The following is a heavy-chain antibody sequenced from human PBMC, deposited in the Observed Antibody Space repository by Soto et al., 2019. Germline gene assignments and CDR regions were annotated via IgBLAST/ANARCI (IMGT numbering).Heavy chain of an antibody. J-gene: IGHJ5*02. CDR1: AGSISSSNW. CDR2: IYHSGST. V-gene: IGHV4-4*02. CDR3: ARLHCSSTSCYVVGGWFDP. Sequence: TSETLSLTCAVSAGSISSSNWWSWVRQPPGKGLEWIGEIYHSGSTNYNPSLKSRVTISVDKSKNQFSLKLSSVTAADTAVYYCARLHCSSTSCYVVGGWFDPWGKGTLVIVSS. D-gene: IGHD2-2*01.